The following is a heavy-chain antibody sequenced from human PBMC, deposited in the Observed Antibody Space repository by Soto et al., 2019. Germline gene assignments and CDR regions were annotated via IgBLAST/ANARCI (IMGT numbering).Heavy chain of an antibody. J-gene: IGHJ4*02. CDR2: IYHSGST. D-gene: IGHD3-10*01. Sequence: PSETLSLTCTVSGGSISSYYWSWIRQPPGKGLEWIGYIYHSGSTYYNPSLKSRLTISVDTSKNQFSLKLSSVTAADTAVYYCAREVPGDYFDNWGQGTLVTVSS. CDR3: AREVPGDYFDN. V-gene: IGHV4-59*12. CDR1: GGSISSYY.